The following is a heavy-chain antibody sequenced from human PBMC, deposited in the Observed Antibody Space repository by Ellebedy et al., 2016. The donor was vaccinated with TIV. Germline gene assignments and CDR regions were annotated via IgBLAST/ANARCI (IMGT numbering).Heavy chain of an antibody. CDR1: GGSISSGDYY. CDR3: ARDGLDIVVGDGMDV. CDR2: IYYSRST. J-gene: IGHJ6*02. D-gene: IGHD2-2*03. V-gene: IGHV4-30-4*01. Sequence: SETLSLTXTVSGGSISSGDYYWSWIRQPPGKGLEWIGYIYYSRSTYYNPSLKSRVTISVDTSKNQFSLKLSSVTAADAAVYYCARDGLDIVVGDGMDVWGQGTTVTVSS.